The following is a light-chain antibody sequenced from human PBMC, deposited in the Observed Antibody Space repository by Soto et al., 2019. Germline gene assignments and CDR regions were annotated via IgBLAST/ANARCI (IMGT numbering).Light chain of an antibody. CDR2: HAS. CDR3: QQRRT. V-gene: IGKV3-11*01. CDR1: QSVTNS. Sequence: EIVLTQSPAILSLSPGERATLSCRASQSVTNSLAWHQQKPGQVPRLLIYHASNRATGVPARFSGSGSGTDFTLTISSLEPADFAVYCCQQRRTFGQGTKVEIK. J-gene: IGKJ1*01.